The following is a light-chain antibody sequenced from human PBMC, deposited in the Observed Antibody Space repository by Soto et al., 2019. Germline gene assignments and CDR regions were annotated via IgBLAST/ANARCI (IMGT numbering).Light chain of an antibody. Sequence: ELGMTQSPSTLSVSPGERASLHCRASQSVNSNYLAWYQQKPGQAPRLLIYGISSRATGIPARFSGSGSGTEFTLTISSLQPEDFAVYYCQQYSKWPITFGQGTRLEI. CDR1: QSVNSN. CDR3: QQYSKWPIT. V-gene: IGKV3D-15*01. J-gene: IGKJ5*01. CDR2: GIS.